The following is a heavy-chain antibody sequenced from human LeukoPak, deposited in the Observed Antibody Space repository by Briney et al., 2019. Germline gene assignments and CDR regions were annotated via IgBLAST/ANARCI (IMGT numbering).Heavy chain of an antibody. J-gene: IGHJ4*02. CDR2: IYYSGST. CDR3: ARESVTMIVRLFDY. Sequence: SETLSLTCTVSGGSISSGGYYWSWIRQRPGKGLEWIGYIYYSGSTYYNPSLKSRVTISVDTSKNQFSLKLSSVTAADTAVYYCARESVTMIVRLFDYWGQGTLVTVSS. V-gene: IGHV4-31*03. CDR1: GGSISSGGYY. D-gene: IGHD3-22*01.